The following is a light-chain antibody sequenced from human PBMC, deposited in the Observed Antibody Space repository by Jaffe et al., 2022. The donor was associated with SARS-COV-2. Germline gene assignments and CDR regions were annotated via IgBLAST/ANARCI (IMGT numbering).Light chain of an antibody. CDR1: QSVSSSY. CDR2: DAS. CDR3: QQYGRSTLT. V-gene: IGKV3-20*01. J-gene: IGKJ4*01. Sequence: EIVLTQSPGTLSLSPGERATLSCRASQSVSSSYVAWYHQKPGQAPRLLIYDASSRATGIPDRISGSGSGKDFTLTINRLEPEDFAVYYCQQYGRSTLTFGGGTKVEI.